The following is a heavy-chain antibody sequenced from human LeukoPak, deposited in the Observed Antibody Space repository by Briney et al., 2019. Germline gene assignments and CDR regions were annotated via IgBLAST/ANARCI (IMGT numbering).Heavy chain of an antibody. D-gene: IGHD3-10*01. J-gene: IGHJ4*02. V-gene: IGHV3-74*01. CDR1: GFTFSSSW. CDR3: AARKVRGVWFYLDY. CDR2: INSDGSST. Sequence: GGSLRLSCAASGFTFSSSWMHWVRQAPEKGLVWVSRINSDGSSTSYADSVKGRFAISTDNSKNTLYLQMNSLRVEDTAVYFCAARKVRGVWFYLDYWGQGTLVTVSS.